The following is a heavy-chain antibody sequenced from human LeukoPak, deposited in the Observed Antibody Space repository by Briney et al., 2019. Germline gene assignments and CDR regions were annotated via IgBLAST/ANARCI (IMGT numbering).Heavy chain of an antibody. CDR3: ARTFYYGSGSYYDSRDAFDI. J-gene: IGHJ3*02. CDR1: GYSISSGHY. Sequence: LETLSLTCTVSGYSISSGHYWGWIRQPPGKGLEWIGSIYHSGGTHYNPSLKSRVTISVDTSKNQFSLKLSSVTAADTAVFYCARTFYYGSGSYYDSRDAFDIWGQGTMVTVSS. D-gene: IGHD3-10*01. CDR2: IYHSGGT. V-gene: IGHV4-38-2*02.